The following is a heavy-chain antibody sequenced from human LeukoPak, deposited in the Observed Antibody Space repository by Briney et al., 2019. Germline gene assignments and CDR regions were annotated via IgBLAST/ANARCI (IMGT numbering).Heavy chain of an antibody. CDR3: AKGDYYDSSGYYYWSRYFDY. CDR2: ISYDGSNK. V-gene: IGHV3-30*18. Sequence: GGSLRLSCAASGFTFSSYGMHWVRQAPGKGLEWVAVISYDGSNKYYADSVKGRFTISRDNSKNTLYLQMNGLRAEDTAVYYCAKGDYYDSSGYYYWSRYFDYWGQGTLVTVSS. CDR1: GFTFSSYG. D-gene: IGHD3-22*01. J-gene: IGHJ4*02.